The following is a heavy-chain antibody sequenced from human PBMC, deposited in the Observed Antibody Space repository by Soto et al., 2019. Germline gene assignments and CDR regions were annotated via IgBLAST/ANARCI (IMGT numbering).Heavy chain of an antibody. D-gene: IGHD6-19*01. V-gene: IGHV4-59*01. CDR3: AKSDSSGWYFDY. CDR2: IYYSGST. Sequence: SETLSLTCTVSGGSISSYYWSWIRQPPGKGLEWIGYIYYSGSTNYNPSLKSRVTISVDTSKNQFSLKLSSVTAADTAVYYCAKSDSSGWYFDYWGQGTLVTVSS. J-gene: IGHJ4*02. CDR1: GGSISSYY.